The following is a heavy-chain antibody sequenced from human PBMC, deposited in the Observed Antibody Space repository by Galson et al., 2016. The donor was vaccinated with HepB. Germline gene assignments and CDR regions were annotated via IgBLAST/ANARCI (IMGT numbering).Heavy chain of an antibody. J-gene: IGHJ5*02. CDR1: GGSITSGGYY. CDR2: ISYSGSA. CDR3: VRAAAEVNWFAP. V-gene: IGHV4-31*03. Sequence: TLSLTCTVSGGSITSGGYYWSWIRQLAGKGLEWIGYISYSGSALYNPSLKSRVAMSIDTSENHFSLNLSSVTAADTALYSCVRAAAEVNWFAPWGQGTLLTVSS.